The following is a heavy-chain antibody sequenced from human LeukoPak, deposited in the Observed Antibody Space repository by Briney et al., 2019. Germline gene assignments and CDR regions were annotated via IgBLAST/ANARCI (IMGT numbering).Heavy chain of an antibody. CDR2: ISTYTGNA. J-gene: IGHJ4*02. Sequence: ASVKVSCKASGYTFTTYGLSWVRRAPGQGLEWMGWISTYTGNAKYSQKLQDRVTMTTDTSTSTGYMELRGLTSDDTAVYYCARADRMAEIDFWGQGTLVTVSS. D-gene: IGHD1-14*01. CDR3: ARADRMAEIDF. V-gene: IGHV1-18*01. CDR1: GYTFTTYG.